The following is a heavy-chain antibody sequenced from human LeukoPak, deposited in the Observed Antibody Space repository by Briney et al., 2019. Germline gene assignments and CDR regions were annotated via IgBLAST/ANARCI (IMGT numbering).Heavy chain of an antibody. D-gene: IGHD2-2*02. CDR1: GYSFTSYC. J-gene: IGHJ4*02. V-gene: IGHV5-51*01. CDR2: IFPSGCNT. Sequence: GASLKFSCKGSGYSFTSYCICWLRQLPGKGLEWMRIIFPSGCNTRYNPSLKGQVTISADTSILTAYLQWSSLKASDTAMYYCARVGDCSSTSCYTYFNYWGQGTLVTVSS. CDR3: ARVGDCSSTSCYTYFNY.